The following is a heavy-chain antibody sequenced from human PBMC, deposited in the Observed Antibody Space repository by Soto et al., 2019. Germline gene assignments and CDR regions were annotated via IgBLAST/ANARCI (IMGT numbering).Heavy chain of an antibody. J-gene: IGHJ5*02. CDR1: GCSISSNDFY. Sequence: PSETLSLACIVSGCSISSNDFYWSWIRQHPGKGLEWIGYIYYSGNTYYNPSLKSRVTILVDTSKNQFSLKVSSVTAADTAVYYCARLSGSWQSWFDPWVQGTLVTVS. V-gene: IGHV4-31*03. CDR3: ARLSGSWQSWFDP. D-gene: IGHD6-13*01. CDR2: IYYSGNT.